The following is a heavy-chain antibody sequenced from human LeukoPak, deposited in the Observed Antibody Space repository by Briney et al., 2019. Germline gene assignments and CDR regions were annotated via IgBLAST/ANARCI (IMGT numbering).Heavy chain of an antibody. CDR3: ARGVSYYYGSVLNWFDP. CDR2: MNPNSGNT. D-gene: IGHD3-10*01. J-gene: IGHJ5*02. Sequence: ASVKVSCKASGYTFTSYDINWVRQATGQGLEWMGWMNPNSGNTGYAQKFQGRVTMTRSTSISTAYMELSSLRSEDTAVYYCARGVSYYYGSVLNWFDPWGQGTLVTVSS. CDR1: GYTFTSYD. V-gene: IGHV1-8*01.